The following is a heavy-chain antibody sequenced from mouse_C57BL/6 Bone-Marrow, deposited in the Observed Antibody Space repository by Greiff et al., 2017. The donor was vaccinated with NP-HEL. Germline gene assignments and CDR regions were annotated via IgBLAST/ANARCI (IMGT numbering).Heavy chain of an antibody. Sequence: QVQLQQSGPELVKPGASVKISCKASGYAFSSSWMNWVKQRPGKGLEWIGRIYPGDGDTNYNGKFKGKGTLTADKSSSTSYMQLSSLTSEDSAVYFCAILLRYYAMDYWGQGTSVTVSS. CDR1: GYAFSSSW. CDR2: IYPGDGDT. CDR3: AILLRYYAMDY. D-gene: IGHD1-1*01. V-gene: IGHV1-82*01. J-gene: IGHJ4*01.